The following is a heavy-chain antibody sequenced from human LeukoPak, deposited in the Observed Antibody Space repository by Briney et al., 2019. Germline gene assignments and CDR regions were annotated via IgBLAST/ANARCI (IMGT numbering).Heavy chain of an antibody. CDR2: ISYDGSNK. V-gene: IGHV3-30*18. D-gene: IGHD3-9*01. CDR3: AKDPVERYDILTGGFDY. J-gene: IGHJ4*02. CDR1: GFTFSSYG. Sequence: PGGSLRLSCAASGFTFSSYGMHWVRQAPGKGLEWVAVISYDGSNKYYADSVKGRFTISRDNSKNTLYLQMNSLRAEDTAVYYCAKDPVERYDILTGGFDYWGQGTLVTVSS.